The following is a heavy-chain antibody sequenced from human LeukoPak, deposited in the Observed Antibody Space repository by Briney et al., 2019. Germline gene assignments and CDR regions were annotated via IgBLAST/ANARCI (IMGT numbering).Heavy chain of an antibody. V-gene: IGHV5-51*01. Sequence: KSLKISCKGSGYSFTSYWIGWVRQMPGKGLEWMGIIYPGDSDTRYSPSFQGPVTISADKSISTAYLQWSSLNASDTAMYYCARHRQWLGDAFDIWGQGTMVTVSS. CDR2: IYPGDSDT. CDR3: ARHRQWLGDAFDI. CDR1: GYSFTSYW. J-gene: IGHJ3*02. D-gene: IGHD6-19*01.